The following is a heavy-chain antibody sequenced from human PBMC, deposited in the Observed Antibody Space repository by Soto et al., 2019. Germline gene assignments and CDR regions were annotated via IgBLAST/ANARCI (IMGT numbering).Heavy chain of an antibody. CDR1: GCTFRTFA. CDR2: TSYDGSNK. Sequence: PVGSLRLSCAGSGCTFRTFAMSCVRQAPGKGLEWVAATSYDGSNKFYADSVKGRFIISRDNSKNTLDLQMNTLRAEDTAVYYCAGVFYGGNSVNNYWGQGTPVTVSS. CDR3: AGVFYGGNSVNNY. J-gene: IGHJ4*02. D-gene: IGHD4-17*01. V-gene: IGHV3-30-3*01.